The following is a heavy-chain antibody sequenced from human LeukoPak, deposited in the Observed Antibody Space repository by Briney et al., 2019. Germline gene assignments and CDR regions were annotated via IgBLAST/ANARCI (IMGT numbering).Heavy chain of an antibody. CDR3: ARVDTMVRGVIDYYFDY. CDR1: GFTDSSNY. D-gene: IGHD3-10*01. CDR2: IYSGGSI. V-gene: IGHV3-53*01. J-gene: IGHJ4*02. Sequence: GGSLRLSCAASGFTDSSNYMSWVRQAPGKGLEWVSVIYSGGSIYYADSVKGRFTISRDNSKNTLYLQMNSLRAEDTAVYYCARVDTMVRGVIDYYFDYWGQGTLVTVSS.